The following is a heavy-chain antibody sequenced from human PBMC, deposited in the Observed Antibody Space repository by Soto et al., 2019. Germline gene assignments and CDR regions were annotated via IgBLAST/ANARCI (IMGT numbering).Heavy chain of an antibody. CDR3: IRETSATLMIWGFDV. CDR2: VTPTNDAT. D-gene: IGHD3-16*01. J-gene: IGHJ4*02. CDR1: GYTFTNHH. Sequence: QVQLVQSGAEVKMPGASVKVSCKAYGYTFTNHHVHWVRLAPGQGLEWTGIVTPTNDATHYAARLQTRVALTRDTATNTPNLELSPLRSEDTAVYYCIRETSATLMIWGFDVWGPGPLLTVSS. V-gene: IGHV1-46*01.